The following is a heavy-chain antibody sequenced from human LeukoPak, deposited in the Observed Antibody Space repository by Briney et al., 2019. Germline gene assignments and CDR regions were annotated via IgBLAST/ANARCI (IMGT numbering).Heavy chain of an antibody. CDR1: GGSINNYY. D-gene: IGHD5-24*01. J-gene: IGHJ4*02. V-gene: IGHV4-59*01. Sequence: SETLSHTCTVSGGSINNYYWSWIRQPPGKGLEWIGFISYSGSTDYNPSLKSRVTMSVDTSKNQFSLKLKSVTPADTAIYYCTRDRRDGYNYVDVWGQGTLVTVSS. CDR2: ISYSGST. CDR3: TRDRRDGYNYVDV.